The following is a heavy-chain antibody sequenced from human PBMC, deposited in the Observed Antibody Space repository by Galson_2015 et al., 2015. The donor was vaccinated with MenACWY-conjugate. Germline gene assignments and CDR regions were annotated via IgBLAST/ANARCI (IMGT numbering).Heavy chain of an antibody. Sequence: SLRLSCAASGFTFGDYGMNWVRQAPGKGLEWVGFIRSKAYGGTTDYAASVRGRFTISRDDSNSITYLQMNSLKTEDTAIYYCTRSCSSTRCPPSNYFYYMDGWGIGTTVTVSS. V-gene: IGHV3-49*04. CDR1: GFTFGDYG. CDR2: IRSKAYGGTT. D-gene: IGHD2-2*01. CDR3: TRSCSSTRCPPSNYFYYMDG. J-gene: IGHJ6*03.